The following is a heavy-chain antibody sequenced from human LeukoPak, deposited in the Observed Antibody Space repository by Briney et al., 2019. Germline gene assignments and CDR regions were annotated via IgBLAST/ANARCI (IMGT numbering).Heavy chain of an antibody. J-gene: IGHJ4*02. D-gene: IGHD3-22*01. V-gene: IGHV6-1*01. Sequence: SQTLSLTCAISGDSVSSNSASWNWIRQSPLRGREWLGRTSSRSQWRNDYAVSVKSRITTSPDTSKNQFPLQLNSVTPEDTAVYYCARGTGDSCKDWGLGTLVTVSS. CDR2: TSSRSQWRN. CDR3: ARGTGDSCKD. CDR1: GDSVSSNSAS.